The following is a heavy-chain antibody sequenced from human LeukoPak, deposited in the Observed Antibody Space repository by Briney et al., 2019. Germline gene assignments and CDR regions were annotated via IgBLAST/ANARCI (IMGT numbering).Heavy chain of an antibody. CDR1: GYTFTSYD. CDR3: ARGQDSSGWRVYYYYYMDV. CDR2: MNPNSGNT. Sequence: ASVKVSCKASGYTFTSYDINWVRKATGQGLEWMGWMNPNSGNTGYAQKFQGRVTMTRNTSISTAYMELSSLRSEDTAVYYCARGQDSSGWRVYYYYYMDVWGKGTTVTISS. D-gene: IGHD6-19*01. V-gene: IGHV1-8*01. J-gene: IGHJ6*03.